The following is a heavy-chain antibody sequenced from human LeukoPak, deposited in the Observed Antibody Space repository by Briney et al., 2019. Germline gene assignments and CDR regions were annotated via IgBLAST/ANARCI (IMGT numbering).Heavy chain of an antibody. J-gene: IGHJ4*02. D-gene: IGHD3-22*01. V-gene: IGHV1-2*02. Sequence: GASVKVSCKASGYTFTGYYMHWVRQAPGQGLEWMGWINPNSGGTNYAQKFQGRVTMTRDTSISTAYMEPSRLRSDDTAVYYCARVSYDSSGYYRPFDYWGQGTLVTVSS. CDR2: INPNSGGT. CDR3: ARVSYDSSGYYRPFDY. CDR1: GYTFTGYY.